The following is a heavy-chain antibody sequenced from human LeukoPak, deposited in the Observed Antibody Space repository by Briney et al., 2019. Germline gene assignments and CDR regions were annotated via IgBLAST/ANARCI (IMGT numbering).Heavy chain of an antibody. V-gene: IGHV3-23*01. CDR1: GFTFSSYA. D-gene: IGHD2-21*01. CDR2: ISGSGGST. Sequence: GGSLRLSCAASGFTFSSYAMSWVRQAPGKGLEWVSAISGSGGSTYYADSVKGRFTTSRDNSKNTLYLQMNSLRAEDTAVYYCANLIAYCGGDCYSIDAFDIWGQGTMVTVSS. J-gene: IGHJ3*02. CDR3: ANLIAYCGGDCYSIDAFDI.